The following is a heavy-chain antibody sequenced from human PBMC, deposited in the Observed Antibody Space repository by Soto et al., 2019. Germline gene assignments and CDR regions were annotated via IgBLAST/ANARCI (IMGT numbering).Heavy chain of an antibody. CDR3: PYSANHRYFFDS. D-gene: IGHD5-18*01. CDR2: IIPIFGTP. J-gene: IGHJ5*01. V-gene: IGHV1-69*12. Sequence: QVQLVQSGAEVKKPGSSVKVSCKASGGSFRSYAVNWVRQAPGQGLECLGGIIPIFGTPNYEQKFHGRASITADDSTSTVYMDLISLTSEGTAVYYCPYSANHRYFFDSWGQGTLVTV. CDR1: GGSFRSYA.